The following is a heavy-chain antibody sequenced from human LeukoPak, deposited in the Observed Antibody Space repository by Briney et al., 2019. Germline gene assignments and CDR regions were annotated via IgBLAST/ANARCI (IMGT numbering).Heavy chain of an antibody. CDR2: IKQDGSEK. Sequence: GGSLRLSCAASGSTFSSYWMSWVRQAPGKGLEWVANIKQDGSEKYYVDSVKGRFTISRDNAKNSLYLQMNSLRAGDTAVYYCTRARYYYGSGSLYYFDYWGQGTLVTVSS. CDR3: TRARYYYGSGSLYYFDY. V-gene: IGHV3-7*01. CDR1: GSTFSSYW. J-gene: IGHJ4*02. D-gene: IGHD3-10*01.